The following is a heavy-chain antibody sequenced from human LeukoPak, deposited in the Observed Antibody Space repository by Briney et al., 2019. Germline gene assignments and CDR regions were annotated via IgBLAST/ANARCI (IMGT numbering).Heavy chain of an antibody. CDR2: VRREASGGTT. V-gene: IGHV3-49*03. J-gene: IGHJ3*02. Sequence: GGSLRLSCTGSGFAFGDHLMSWFRQAPAKGLEWVAFVRREASGGTTDYAASVEGRFTISRDDSKGIAYLQMTGLKTEDTAVYYCASPVTAAGTGAFDIWGQGTMVRVSS. CDR1: GFAFGDHL. CDR3: ASPVTAAGTGAFDI. D-gene: IGHD6-13*01.